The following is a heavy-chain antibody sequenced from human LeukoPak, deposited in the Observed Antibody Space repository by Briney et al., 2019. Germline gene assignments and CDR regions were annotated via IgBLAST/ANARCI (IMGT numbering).Heavy chain of an antibody. CDR1: GGSISSSTYY. D-gene: IGHD1-20*01. J-gene: IGHJ4*02. Sequence: SETLSLTCTGSGGSISSSTYYWGWIRQPPGKGLEWIGSIYYSGTTYYNPSLKSRVTISVDMSRNQFSLKLSSVTAADTAVYYCARQDNYYFDYWGQGILVTVSS. CDR2: IYYSGTT. CDR3: ARQDNYYFDY. V-gene: IGHV4-39*01.